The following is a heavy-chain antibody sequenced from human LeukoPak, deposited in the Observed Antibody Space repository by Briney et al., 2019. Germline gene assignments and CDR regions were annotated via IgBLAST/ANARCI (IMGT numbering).Heavy chain of an antibody. Sequence: GGSLRLSCAASGFTFSTYDMNWVRQAPGKGLEWISFISRGGDSINYADSVKGRFTISRDNAKNSLYLQMNSLRAEDTAVYYCAELGITMIGGVWGKGTTVTISS. CDR1: GFTFSTYD. J-gene: IGHJ6*04. D-gene: IGHD3-10*02. CDR3: AELGITMIGGV. CDR2: ISRGGDSI. V-gene: IGHV3-48*03.